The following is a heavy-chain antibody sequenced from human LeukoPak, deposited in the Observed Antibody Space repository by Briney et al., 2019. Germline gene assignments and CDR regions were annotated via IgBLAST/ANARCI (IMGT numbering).Heavy chain of an antibody. Sequence: PGGSLRLSCAASGFTFSDHWMSWVRQAPWKGLEWVADIKQGGSERNYVDSVKGRFTISRDDAKNPLHLQMNSLRADDSAVYYCARGPPYGDRSDFLDYWGQGTLVTVSS. CDR2: IKQGGSER. V-gene: IGHV3-7*01. D-gene: IGHD4/OR15-4a*01. CDR1: GFTFSDHW. CDR3: ARGPPYGDRSDFLDY. J-gene: IGHJ4*02.